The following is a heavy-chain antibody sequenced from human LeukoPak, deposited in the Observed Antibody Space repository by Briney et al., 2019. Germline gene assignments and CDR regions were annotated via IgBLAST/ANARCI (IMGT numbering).Heavy chain of an antibody. V-gene: IGHV3-43*01. Sequence: GGSLRLSCAASGFTFDDSVMSWVRQAPGKGLEWVSLISWDVGSTYYADSVKGRFTISRDNSKNSLYLQMNSLRTEDTALYYCAKSTARLVSDYYYYMDVWGKGTTVTVSS. J-gene: IGHJ6*03. CDR1: GFTFDDSV. CDR3: AKSTARLVSDYYYYMDV. D-gene: IGHD6-6*01. CDR2: ISWDVGST.